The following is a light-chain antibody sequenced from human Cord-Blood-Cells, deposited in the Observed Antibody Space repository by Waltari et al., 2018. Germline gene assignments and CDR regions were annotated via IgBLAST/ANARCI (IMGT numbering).Light chain of an antibody. CDR1: QGISSA. J-gene: IGKJ2*01. Sequence: AIQLTQSPSSLSAYVGDTVTITCRASQGISSALAWYQQKPGKAPKLLIYDAASLESGVPSRFSGSGSGTDFTLTISSLQPEDFATYYCQQFNSYPPYTFGQGTKLEIK. V-gene: IGKV1-13*02. CDR2: DAA. CDR3: QQFNSYPPYT.